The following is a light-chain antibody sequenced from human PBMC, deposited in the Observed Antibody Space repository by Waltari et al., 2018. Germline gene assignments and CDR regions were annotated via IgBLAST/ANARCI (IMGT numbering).Light chain of an antibody. V-gene: IGKV3-15*01. CDR2: RAS. J-gene: IGKJ5*01. CDR1: QSVSDA. CDR3: QQYLKWPLT. Sequence: EIVMTQSPATLSVSPGERATLPCRASQSVSDALAWYQQIPGQAPRLLIYRASTRATGIPARFSGSGSGTEFTLTISSLQSEDFAVYSCQQYLKWPLTFGQGTRLE.